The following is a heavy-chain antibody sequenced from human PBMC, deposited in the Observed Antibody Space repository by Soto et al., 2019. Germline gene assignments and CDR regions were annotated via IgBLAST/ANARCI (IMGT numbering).Heavy chain of an antibody. CDR3: ATYCTRVTGPTY. V-gene: IGHV3-23*01. CDR1: GFPFTYYD. CDR2: ISADGGTT. J-gene: IGHJ4*02. Sequence: EVQLLESGGGLVQPGGSLRLSCAASGFPFTYYDMTWVRQAPGKGLEWVAAISADGGTTYYADSVKGRFTISRDNSKNTTFLQVNSLSAEDTAEFYCATYCTRVTGPTYWGQGVLVTVSS. D-gene: IGHD2-8*01.